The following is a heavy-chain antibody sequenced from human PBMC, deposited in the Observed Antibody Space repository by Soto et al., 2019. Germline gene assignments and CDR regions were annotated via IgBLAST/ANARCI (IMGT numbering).Heavy chain of an antibody. V-gene: IGHV1-2*02. CDR3: ARGYGSSPNMELRFGMDV. J-gene: IGHJ6*02. D-gene: IGHD5-18*01. CDR2: IDPNSGAT. Sequence: QVYLVQSGAEVRRPGASVKVSCTAFGYILTGYSLYWVRQAPGQGLEWMGWIDPNSGATNSAERFHGRVSMTRDTSISAAYLELSSLRSDDTAVYYCARGYGSSPNMELRFGMDVWGQGTTISVSS. CDR1: GYILTGYS.